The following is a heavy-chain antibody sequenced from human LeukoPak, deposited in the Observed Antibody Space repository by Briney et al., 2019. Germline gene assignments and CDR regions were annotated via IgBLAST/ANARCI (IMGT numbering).Heavy chain of an antibody. D-gene: IGHD6-19*01. V-gene: IGHV3-15*01. CDR2: IKSNADGETT. CDR3: ATAPGVGSGWYAEGFDY. CDR1: GFTFSNAW. J-gene: IGHJ4*02. Sequence: PGGSLRLSCAASGFTFSNAWMSWVRQAPGKGLEWVGRIKSNADGETTDYAAPVKGRFAISRDDSKDTLYLQMNSLKTEDTAVYYCATAPGVGSGWYAEGFDYWGQGTLVTVSS.